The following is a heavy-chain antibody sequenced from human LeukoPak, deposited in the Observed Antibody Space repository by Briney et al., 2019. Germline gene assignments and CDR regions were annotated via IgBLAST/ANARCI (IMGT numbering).Heavy chain of an antibody. D-gene: IGHD3-10*01. V-gene: IGHV4-59*01. CDR3: ARWFGELSLFDP. J-gene: IGHJ5*02. CDR1: GGSISSYY. CDR2: IYYSGST. Sequence: SETLSLTCTVSGGSISSYYWSWIRQPPGKGLEWIGYIYYSGSTNYNPSLKSRVTISVDTSKNQFSLKLSSVTAADRAVYYCARWFGELSLFDPWGQGTLVTVSS.